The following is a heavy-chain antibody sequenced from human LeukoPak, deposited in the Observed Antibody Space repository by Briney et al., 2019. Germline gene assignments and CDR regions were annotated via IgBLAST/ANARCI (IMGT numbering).Heavy chain of an antibody. CDR2: IYYSGST. V-gene: IGHV4-59*01. CDR3: ARENSGSYYD. D-gene: IGHD1-26*01. CDR1: GGSISSYY. J-gene: IGHJ4*02. Sequence: PSETLSLTCTVSGGSISSYYWSWIRQPPGKGLEWIGYIYYSGSTNYNPSLKSRVAISVDTSKNQFSLKLSSVTAADTAVYYCARENSGSYYDWGQGTLVTVSS.